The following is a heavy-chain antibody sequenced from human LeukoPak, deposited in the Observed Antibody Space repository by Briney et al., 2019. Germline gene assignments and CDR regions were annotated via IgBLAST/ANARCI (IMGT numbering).Heavy chain of an antibody. D-gene: IGHD3-22*01. V-gene: IGHV3-21*01. Sequence: GGSLRLSCAASGFTFSSYSMNWVRQAPGKGLEWVSSISSSSSYIYYADSVKGRFTISRDNAKNSLYLQMNSLRAEDTAVYYCARDGSDLYYYERSGYLDYWGQGTLVTVSS. J-gene: IGHJ4*02. CDR3: ARDGSDLYYYERSGYLDY. CDR1: GFTFSSYS. CDR2: ISSSSSYI.